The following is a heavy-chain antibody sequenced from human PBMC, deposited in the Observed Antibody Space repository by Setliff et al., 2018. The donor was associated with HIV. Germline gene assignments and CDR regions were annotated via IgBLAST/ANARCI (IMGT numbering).Heavy chain of an antibody. D-gene: IGHD5-18*01. V-gene: IGHV1-18*01. Sequence: ASVKVSCKASGYTFTSYGISWVRQAPGQGLEWMGWISAYNGNTNYAQKFQGRVTLTRDTSISTAYMELNRLRSDDTAVYYCARSYIAFLSTWYYGMDVWGQGTTVTVSS. J-gene: IGHJ6*02. CDR3: ARSYIAFLSTWYYGMDV. CDR1: GYTFTSYG. CDR2: ISAYNGNT.